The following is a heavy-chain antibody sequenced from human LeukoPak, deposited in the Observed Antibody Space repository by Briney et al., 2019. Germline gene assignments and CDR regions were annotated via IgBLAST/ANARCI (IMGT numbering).Heavy chain of an antibody. J-gene: IGHJ5*02. CDR3: ARGGNNYGNNWLDP. D-gene: IGHD5-18*01. V-gene: IGHV4-59*01. Sequence: SETLSLTCTVSGGSISSYYWSWIRQPPGKGLEWIGYVYYSGSTYYNPSLKSRVTISVDTSKNQFSLKLSSVTAADTAVYYCARGGNNYGNNWLDPWGQGTLVTVSS. CDR2: VYYSGST. CDR1: GGSISSYY.